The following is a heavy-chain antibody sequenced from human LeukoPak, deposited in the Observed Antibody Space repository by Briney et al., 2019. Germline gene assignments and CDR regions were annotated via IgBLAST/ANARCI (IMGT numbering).Heavy chain of an antibody. Sequence: GGSLRLSCTASGFTFSDAWMSWVRQAPGKGLEGVARSKGKTGGGTTDTDAPGQGRFTLSRDDSQQTLFLQMNSLEVDDTAIYYCTAGGDGTYSSDHWGQGTLVTVSS. CDR2: SKGKTGGGTT. D-gene: IGHD3-10*01. J-gene: IGHJ4*02. CDR1: GFTFSDAW. V-gene: IGHV3-15*01. CDR3: TAGGDGTYSSDH.